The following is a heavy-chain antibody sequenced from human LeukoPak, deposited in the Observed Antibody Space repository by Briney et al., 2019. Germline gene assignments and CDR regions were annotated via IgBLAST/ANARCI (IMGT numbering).Heavy chain of an antibody. CDR3: ARDLRSYSDY. Sequence: GGSLRLSCAASGLTFSGYWMDWVRQAPGKGLEWVANINQDGSGKNYVDSVRGRFIISRGNAENSLYLQMNSLRAEDTAVYYCARDLRSYSDYWGQGTLVTVSS. V-gene: IGHV3-7*03. CDR2: INQDGSGK. J-gene: IGHJ4*02. CDR1: GLTFSGYW.